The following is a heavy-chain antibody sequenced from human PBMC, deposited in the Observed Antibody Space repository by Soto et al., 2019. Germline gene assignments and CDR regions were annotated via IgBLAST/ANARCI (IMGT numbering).Heavy chain of an antibody. CDR1: GFTFSSYW. D-gene: IGHD6-19*01. CDR3: ARASSSGWYSFPLRFDY. V-gene: IGHV3-7*01. Sequence: GGSLRLSCAASGFTFSSYWMSWVRQAPGKGLEWVANIKQDGSEKYYVDSVQGRFTISRDNAKNSLYLQMNSLRAEDTAVYYCARASSSGWYSFPLRFDYWGQGTLVTVSS. J-gene: IGHJ4*02. CDR2: IKQDGSEK.